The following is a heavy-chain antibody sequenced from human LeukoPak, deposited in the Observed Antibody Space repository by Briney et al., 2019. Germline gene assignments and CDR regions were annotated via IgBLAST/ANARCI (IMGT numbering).Heavy chain of an antibody. CDR1: GYTFTVYY. Sequence: ASVKVSCKASGYTFTVYYMHWVRQAPGQGLEWMGWINPNSGGTNYAQKFQGRVTMTRDTSISTAYMELSRLRSDDTAVYYCARSLERLANFDYWGQGTLVTVSS. CDR3: ARSLERLANFDY. CDR2: INPNSGGT. D-gene: IGHD1-1*01. J-gene: IGHJ4*02. V-gene: IGHV1-2*02.